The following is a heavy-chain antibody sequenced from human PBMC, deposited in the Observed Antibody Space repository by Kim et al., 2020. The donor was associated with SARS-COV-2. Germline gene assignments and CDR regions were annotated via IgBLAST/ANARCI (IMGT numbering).Heavy chain of an antibody. CDR2: IHSGGST. V-gene: IGHV3-66*01. CDR1: GFTVRSHY. Sequence: GGSLRLSCAASGFTVRSHYMTWVRQAPGKGLEWVSVIHSGGSTYYAESVKGRFTISRDDSKNTLYLQMNSLRAEDTAVYYCARIPGSGSYSLGYWGQGTLVTVSS. CDR3: ARIPGSGSYSLGY. D-gene: IGHD3-10*01. J-gene: IGHJ4*02.